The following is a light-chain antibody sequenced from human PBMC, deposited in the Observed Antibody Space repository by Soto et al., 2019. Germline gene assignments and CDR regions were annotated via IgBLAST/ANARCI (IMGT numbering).Light chain of an antibody. CDR1: SSDVGGYNY. CDR3: CSYPTSNTRQIV. Sequence: QSVLTQPASVSGSPGQSITISCTGTSSDVGGYNYVSWYQQHPGKAPKFMIYDVSNRPSGVSNRFSGAKSGNTASLTISVLQAEDEADYYCCSYPTSNTRQIVFGTGTKLTVL. V-gene: IGLV2-14*01. J-gene: IGLJ1*01. CDR2: DVS.